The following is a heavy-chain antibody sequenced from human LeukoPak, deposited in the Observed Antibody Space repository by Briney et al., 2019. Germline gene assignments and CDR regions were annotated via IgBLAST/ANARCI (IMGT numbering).Heavy chain of an antibody. CDR1: GYSISSSNW. D-gene: IGHD3/OR15-3a*01. J-gene: IGHJ4*02. CDR2: IYYSGST. V-gene: IGHV4-28*03. CDR3: ARGFGLGTLIDY. Sequence: PSDTLSLTCAASGYSISSSNWWGWIRQPPGRGLEWIGYIYYSGSTYYNPSLKSRVTMSVDTSKNQFSLKLGSVTAADTAVYYCARGFGLGTLIDYWGQGTLVTVSS.